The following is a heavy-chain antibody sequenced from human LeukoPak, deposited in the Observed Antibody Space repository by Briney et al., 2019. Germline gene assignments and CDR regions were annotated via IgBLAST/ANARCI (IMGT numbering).Heavy chain of an antibody. CDR1: GGPISSYY. CDR3: ARHLYKVHHFDF. V-gene: IGHV4-59*08. CDR2: IYYSGST. D-gene: IGHD1-14*01. J-gene: IGHJ4*02. Sequence: SETLSLTCTVSGGPISSYYWSWIRQPPGKGLEWIGYIYYSGSTNYNPSLKSRVTISVDTSKNQFSLKLSSVTAADTAVYYCARHLYKVHHFDFWGQGTLVTVSS.